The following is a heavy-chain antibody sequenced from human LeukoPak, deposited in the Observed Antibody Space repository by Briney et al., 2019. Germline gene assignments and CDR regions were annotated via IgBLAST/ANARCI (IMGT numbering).Heavy chain of an antibody. D-gene: IGHD2-21*02. J-gene: IGHJ4*02. CDR1: GFTFRSYG. CDR2: ISYDGSNK. Sequence: GGSLRLSCAASGFTFRSYGRHWVRQAPGKGLEWVAVISYDGSNKYYADSVKGRFTISRDNSKNTLYLQMNSLRAEDTAVYYCAKDYCGGDCYPDYWGQGTLVTVSS. V-gene: IGHV3-30*18. CDR3: AKDYCGGDCYPDY.